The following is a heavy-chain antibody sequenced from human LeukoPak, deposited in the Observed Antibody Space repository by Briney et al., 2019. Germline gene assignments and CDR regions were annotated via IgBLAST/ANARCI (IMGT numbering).Heavy chain of an antibody. CDR3: ARARSIVVVPAAYRSYGMDV. J-gene: IGHJ6*02. CDR2: INPNSGGT. V-gene: IGHV1-2*04. Sequence: ASVKVSCKASGYTFTGYYMHWVRQAPGQGLEWMGWINPNSGGTNYAQKFQGWVTMTRDTSISTAYMELSRLRSDDTAVYYCARARSIVVVPAAYRSYGMDVWGQGATVTVSS. CDR1: GYTFTGYY. D-gene: IGHD2-2*01.